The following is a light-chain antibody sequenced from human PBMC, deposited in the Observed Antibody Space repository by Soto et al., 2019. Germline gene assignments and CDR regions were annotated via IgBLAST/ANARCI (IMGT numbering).Light chain of an antibody. V-gene: IGKV3-11*01. J-gene: IGKJ4*01. Sequence: EIVLTQSPVTLSLSPGERATLSCRASQSVSSYLAWYQQKPGQAPRLLIFDASNRATGIPARFSGSGSGTDFTLTISSLEPEDFAVDYCQQRSDWPYTFGGGTKVEIK. CDR2: DAS. CDR3: QQRSDWPYT. CDR1: QSVSSY.